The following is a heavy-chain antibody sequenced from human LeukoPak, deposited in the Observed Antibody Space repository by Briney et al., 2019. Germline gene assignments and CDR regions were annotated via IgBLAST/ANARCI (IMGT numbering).Heavy chain of an antibody. CDR2: MSNSGST. CDR3: ATGREYGDYFDY. CDR1: GGSISSFY. D-gene: IGHD4-17*01. V-gene: IGHV4-59*01. J-gene: IGHJ4*01. Sequence: PSETLTLTCSVSGGSISSFYWNWIRQPPGKGLEWIGYMSNSGSTNYNPSLNSRLTISVDTSKNHLSLRLSSVTAADTAVYYCATGREYGDYFDYWGQGTLVSVSS.